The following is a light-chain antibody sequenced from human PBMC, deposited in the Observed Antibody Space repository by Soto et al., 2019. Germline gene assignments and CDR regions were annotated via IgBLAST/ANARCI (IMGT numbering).Light chain of an antibody. CDR1: SSDVGGYNY. J-gene: IGLJ1*01. CDR2: DVS. Sequence: QSALTQPRSVSGSPGQSVTISCTGTSSDVGGYNYVSWCQQHPGKAPKLIIYDVSKRPSGVPDRFSGSKSGNTASLTISGLQAEYEADYYCCSYAGSYTYVFGTGTKLTVL. V-gene: IGLV2-11*01. CDR3: CSYAGSYTYV.